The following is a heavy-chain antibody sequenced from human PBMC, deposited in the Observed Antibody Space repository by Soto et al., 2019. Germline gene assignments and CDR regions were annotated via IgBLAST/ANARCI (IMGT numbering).Heavy chain of an antibody. CDR3: AKDPWDSSGYSGEPYFDY. CDR1: GFTFSSYG. D-gene: IGHD3-22*01. J-gene: IGHJ4*02. Sequence: GGSLRLSCAASGFTFSSYGMHWVRQAPGKGLEWVAVISYDGSNKYYADSVKGRFTISRDNSKNTLYLQMNSLRAEDTAVYYCAKDPWDSSGYSGEPYFDYWGQGTLVTVSS. CDR2: ISYDGSNK. V-gene: IGHV3-30*18.